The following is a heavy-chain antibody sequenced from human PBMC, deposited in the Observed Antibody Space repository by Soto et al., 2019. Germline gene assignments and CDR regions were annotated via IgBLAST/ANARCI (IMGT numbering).Heavy chain of an antibody. Sequence: QITLKESGPPLVKPTQTLTLTCTFSGFSLSTNGVGVGWIHQPPGKALEWLALIYWDDDKHYSPSLKSRLTITKDTSKYQVFLTMTNMDPVDTGTYYCAHVEATVTKVWGQGTLVTVSA. CDR2: IYWDDDK. V-gene: IGHV2-5*02. D-gene: IGHD4-17*01. CDR1: GFSLSTNGVG. J-gene: IGHJ4*02. CDR3: AHVEATVTKV.